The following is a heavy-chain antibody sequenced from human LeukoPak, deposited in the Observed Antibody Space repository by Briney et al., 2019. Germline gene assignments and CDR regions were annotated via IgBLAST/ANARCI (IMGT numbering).Heavy chain of an antibody. J-gene: IGHJ6*02. Sequence: PSETLSLTCAVYGGSFSGYYWSWIRQPPGKGLEWIGSIYYSGSTYYNPSLKSRVTISVDTSKNQFSLKLSSVTAADTAVYYCARIPYDSSGWTQDYYYGMDVWGQGTTVTVSS. V-gene: IGHV4-34*01. CDR3: ARIPYDSSGWTQDYYYGMDV. D-gene: IGHD3-22*01. CDR1: GGSFSGYY. CDR2: IYYSGST.